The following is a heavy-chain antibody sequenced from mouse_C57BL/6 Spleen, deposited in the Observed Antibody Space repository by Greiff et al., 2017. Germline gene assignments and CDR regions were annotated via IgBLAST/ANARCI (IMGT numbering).Heavy chain of an antibody. CDR1: GYTFTDYN. CDR2: INPNNGGT. D-gene: IGHD1-1*01. J-gene: IGHJ4*01. V-gene: IGHV1-22*01. CDR3: ARREVLLPDYDAMDY. Sequence: EVQLVESGPELVKPGASVKMSCKASGYTFTDYNMHWVKQSHGKSLEWIGYINPNNGGTSYKQKFKGKATLTVNKSSSTAYLELRSLTSEDSAVYYWARREVLLPDYDAMDYWGQGTSVTVSS.